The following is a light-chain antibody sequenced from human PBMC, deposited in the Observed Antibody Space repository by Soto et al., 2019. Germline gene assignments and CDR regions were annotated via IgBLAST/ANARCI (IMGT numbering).Light chain of an antibody. CDR3: QKYNSAPRT. V-gene: IGKV1-27*01. CDR1: QGISNY. J-gene: IGKJ1*01. CDR2: AAS. Sequence: DIQMTQSPSSLSASVGDRVTITCRASQGISNYLAWYQQKPGKVPKLLIYAASTLQSGFPSRFSGSGSGTDFTLPISRLQHEDVATYYCQKYNSAPRTFGQGTKVEIK.